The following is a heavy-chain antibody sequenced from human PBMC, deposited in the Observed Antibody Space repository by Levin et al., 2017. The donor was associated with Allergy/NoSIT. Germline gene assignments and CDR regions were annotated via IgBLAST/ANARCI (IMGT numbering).Heavy chain of an antibody. D-gene: IGHD6-19*01. CDR3: ARVYRNSSGWPGAFDI. J-gene: IGHJ3*02. CDR1: GGSISSSSYY. CDR2: IYYSGST. Sequence: NTSETLSLTCTVSGGSISSSSYYWGWIRQPPGKGLEWIGSIYYSGSTYYNPSLKSRVTISVDTSKNQFSLKLSSVTAADTAVYYCARVYRNSSGWPGAFDIWGQGTMVTVSS. V-gene: IGHV4-39*07.